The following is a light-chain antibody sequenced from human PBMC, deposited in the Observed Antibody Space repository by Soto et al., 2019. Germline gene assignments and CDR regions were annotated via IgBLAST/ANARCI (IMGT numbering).Light chain of an antibody. CDR1: SSDVGDSDY. CDR2: EGY. Sequence: QSALTQPPSASGSPGQSVTISCTGTSSDVGDSDYVSWYQQHPGKAPKVMIYEGYKRPSGVPDRFSGYKSGNTASLTVSGLQSVVEADYYCCSYAGNTNFELRFGPGTKLTVL. J-gene: IGLJ1*01. CDR3: CSYAGNTNFELR. V-gene: IGLV2-8*01.